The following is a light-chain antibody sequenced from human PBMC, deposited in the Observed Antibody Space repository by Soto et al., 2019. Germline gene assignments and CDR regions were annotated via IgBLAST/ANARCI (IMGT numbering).Light chain of an antibody. J-gene: IGKJ1*01. Sequence: DLPMTQSPSSLSASVGDRVTITCRASQSISSYLNWYQQKPGKAPKLLIYAASSLQSGVPSRFSGSGSGTDFTLTISSLQPEDFATYYCQQSYGTPRTFGQGTKVEIK. CDR2: AAS. CDR1: QSISSY. V-gene: IGKV1-39*01. CDR3: QQSYGTPRT.